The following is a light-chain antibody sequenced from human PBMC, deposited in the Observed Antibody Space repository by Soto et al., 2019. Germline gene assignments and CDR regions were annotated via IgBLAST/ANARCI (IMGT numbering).Light chain of an antibody. CDR1: QSVTTN. Sequence: EVVMTQSPATLSVSPGERATLSCRASQSVTTNLAWYQQKPGQGPRLLIYGASTRATVIPARFSGSGSGTEFTLTISSLQSEDFAVYYCQQYNNWPLTFGGGTKVEI. CDR2: GAS. V-gene: IGKV3D-15*01. J-gene: IGKJ4*01. CDR3: QQYNNWPLT.